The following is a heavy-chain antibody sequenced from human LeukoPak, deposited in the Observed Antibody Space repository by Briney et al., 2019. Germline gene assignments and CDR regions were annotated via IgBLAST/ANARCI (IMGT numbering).Heavy chain of an antibody. CDR1: GYTFTSYG. J-gene: IGHJ5*02. V-gene: IGHV1-69*13. CDR2: IIPIFGTA. CDR3: ARSRFIVVVPAAMLGNWFDP. D-gene: IGHD2-2*01. Sequence: SVKVSCKASGYTFTSYGISWVRQAPGQGLEWMGGIIPIFGTANYAQKFQGRVTITADESTSTAYMELSSLRSEDTAVYYCARSRFIVVVPAAMLGNWFDPWGQGTLVTVSS.